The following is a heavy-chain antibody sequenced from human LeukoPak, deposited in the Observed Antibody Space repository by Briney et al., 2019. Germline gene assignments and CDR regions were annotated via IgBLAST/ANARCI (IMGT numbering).Heavy chain of an antibody. Sequence: PGGSLRLSCAASGFTFSSHGMHWARQAPGKGLEWVAFIRYDGSDKYYADSVKGRFTISRDNSKNTLFLQMNSLRAEDTAVYYCAKDLHPMVGAKTFNYWGQGTLVTVSS. CDR2: IRYDGSDK. CDR3: AKDLHPMVGAKTFNY. J-gene: IGHJ4*02. CDR1: GFTFSSHG. D-gene: IGHD1-26*01. V-gene: IGHV3-30*02.